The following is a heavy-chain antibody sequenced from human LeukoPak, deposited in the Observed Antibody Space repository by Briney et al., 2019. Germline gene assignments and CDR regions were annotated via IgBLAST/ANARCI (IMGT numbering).Heavy chain of an antibody. CDR3: ARESGLSPSPGAKYSQH. CDR2: ISTSGST. V-gene: IGHV4-61*02. Sequence: SETLSLTCTVSGDSISGANYYWTWIRQPADKGLEWIGRISTSGSTSYDPSLKSRVTISVDTSKNQFSLKLSSVTAADTAVYYCARESGLSPSPGAKYSQHWGQGTWSPSPQ. D-gene: IGHD2-8*01. J-gene: IGHJ1*01. CDR1: GDSISGANYY.